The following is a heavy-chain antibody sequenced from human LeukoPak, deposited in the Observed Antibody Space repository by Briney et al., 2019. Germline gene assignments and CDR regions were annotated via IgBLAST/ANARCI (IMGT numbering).Heavy chain of an antibody. CDR2: IFYSGST. J-gene: IGHJ4*02. CDR3: ARVAGYSSRPFDY. Sequence: KPSETLSLTCTVSGGSISRYYWSWLRQPPGKGLQWIGYIFYSGSTNYNPSLRSRVTISVDTSKNQFSLKLSSVTAADTAVYYCARVAGYSSRPFDYWGQGTLVTVSS. CDR1: GGSISRYY. D-gene: IGHD6-13*01. V-gene: IGHV4-59*01.